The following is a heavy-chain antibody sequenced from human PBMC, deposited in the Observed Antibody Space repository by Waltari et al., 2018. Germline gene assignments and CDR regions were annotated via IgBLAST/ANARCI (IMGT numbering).Heavy chain of an antibody. CDR2: IKQDGSEK. Sequence: EVQLVESGGGLVQPGESLRLSCATSGFTFSSYWMSWVRQAPGKGLEWVANIKQDGSEKYYVNSVKGRFTVSRDNAKNSLYLQMNSLRVEDTAVYYCAREEGWFDPWGQGTLVTVSS. V-gene: IGHV3-7*01. J-gene: IGHJ5*02. CDR3: AREEGWFDP. CDR1: GFTFSSYW.